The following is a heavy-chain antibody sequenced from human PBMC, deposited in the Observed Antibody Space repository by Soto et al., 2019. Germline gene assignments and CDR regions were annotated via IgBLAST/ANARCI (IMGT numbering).Heavy chain of an antibody. CDR1: GGSLSAYY. CDR3: AMDYGGNSV. D-gene: IGHD4-17*01. J-gene: IGHJ4*02. V-gene: IGHV4-34*01. CDR2: VNHSGST. Sequence: SETLSLTCAVYGGSLSAYYWNWIRQPPGEGLEWIGEVNHSGSTNYNPSLKSRVTISVDTSKKQFSLKLSSVTAANTAVYYCAMDYGGNSVWGQGTLVTVSS.